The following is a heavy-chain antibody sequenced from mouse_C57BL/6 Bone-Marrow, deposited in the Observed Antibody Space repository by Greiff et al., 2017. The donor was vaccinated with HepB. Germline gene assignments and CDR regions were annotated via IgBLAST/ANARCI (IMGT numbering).Heavy chain of an antibody. V-gene: IGHV5-4*01. Sequence: EVQLQESGAGLVKPGASLKLSCAASGFTFSTYAMSWVRQTPEKRLEGVGTISDGGSYTYYPDNVKGRFTISRDNAKNNLYLQMSHLKSEATAMYDCAREGASSYEDDPLAYGGRGHSVTVTA. D-gene: IGHD1-1*01. CDR2: ISDGGSYT. CDR1: GFTFSTYA. J-gene: IGHJ4*01. CDR3: AREGASSYEDDPLAY.